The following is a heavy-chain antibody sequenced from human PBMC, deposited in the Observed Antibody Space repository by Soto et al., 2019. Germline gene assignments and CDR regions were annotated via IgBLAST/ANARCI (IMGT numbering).Heavy chain of an antibody. J-gene: IGHJ4*02. CDR3: ERDAKRRNGYNFDS. CDR2: ISNGDENT. Sequence: GGSLRLSCAASGFIFTDYSMTWIRQAPGKGLEWVSYISNGDENTQYADSVKGRFTVSRDNAKKVLCLQLRSLRVDDTAVYYCERDAKRRNGYNFDSWGRGALVTVSS. V-gene: IGHV3-11*01. D-gene: IGHD5-12*01. CDR1: GFIFTDYS.